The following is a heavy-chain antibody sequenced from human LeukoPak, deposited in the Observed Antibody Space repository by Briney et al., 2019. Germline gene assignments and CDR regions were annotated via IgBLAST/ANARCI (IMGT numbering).Heavy chain of an antibody. CDR3: ARVYGSEIDY. J-gene: IGHJ4*02. CDR1: GFTFSSYG. D-gene: IGHD3-10*01. CDR2: IRYDGSNK. V-gene: IGHV3-30*02. Sequence: GGSLRLSCAASGFTFSSYGMHWVRQAPGKGLEWVAFIRYDGSNKYYADSVKGRFTISRDNSRNTLFLQMNSLRPEDTAVYYCARVYGSEIDYWGQGTLVTVSS.